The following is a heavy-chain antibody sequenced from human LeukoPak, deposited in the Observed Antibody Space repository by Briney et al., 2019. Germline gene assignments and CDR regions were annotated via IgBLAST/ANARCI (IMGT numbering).Heavy chain of an antibody. Sequence: ASVKVSCKASGYTLTELSMHWVRQAPGQGLEWMGRINPNTGGTKYAQKFQGRVTMTRDTSINTAYMELSRLRSDDTAVYYCAKDRFDYGDYDYWGQGTLVTVSS. J-gene: IGHJ4*02. V-gene: IGHV1-2*06. CDR2: INPNTGGT. CDR3: AKDRFDYGDYDY. CDR1: GYTLTELS. D-gene: IGHD4-17*01.